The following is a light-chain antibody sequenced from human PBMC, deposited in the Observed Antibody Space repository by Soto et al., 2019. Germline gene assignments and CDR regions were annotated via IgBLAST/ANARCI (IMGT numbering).Light chain of an antibody. CDR3: QHYGTSAL. V-gene: IGKV3-20*01. CDR2: AS. J-gene: IGKJ3*01. Sequence: EIELTQSPGTLSLSPGERATLSCRASQSVSDSYLAWYQQKPGQAPRLLIYASSRATGIPDRFSGSGSGTDFTLTISRLEPEDFAVYYCQHYGTSALFGPGTKVDIK. CDR1: QSVSDSY.